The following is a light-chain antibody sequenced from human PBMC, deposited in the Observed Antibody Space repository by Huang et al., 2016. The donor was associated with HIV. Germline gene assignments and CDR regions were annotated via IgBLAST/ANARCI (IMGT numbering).Light chain of an antibody. CDR2: KAS. Sequence: DIQMTQSPSTLSASIGDRVTITCRASQSINTLLAWYQQKPGRAPKVLIYKASSLETGVPSRFNGSGSGTEFTLTISSLQPDDFATYYCQQYKTYSVTFGQGTKLEIK. J-gene: IGKJ2*01. CDR3: QQYKTYSVT. CDR1: QSINTL. V-gene: IGKV1-5*03.